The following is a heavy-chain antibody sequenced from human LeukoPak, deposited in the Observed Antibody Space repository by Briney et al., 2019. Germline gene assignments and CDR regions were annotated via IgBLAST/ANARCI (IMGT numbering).Heavy chain of an antibody. CDR2: IVPIFGTA. V-gene: IGHV1-69*05. J-gene: IGHJ5*02. D-gene: IGHD2-2*01. Sequence: SSVKVSCKASGGTFSSCAISWVRQAPGQGLEWMGGIVPIFGTANYAQKFQGRVTSTTDESTSTAYMELSSLRSEDTAVYYCARTIGYCSSTSCLNWFDPWGQGTLVTVSS. CDR3: ARTIGYCSSTSCLNWFDP. CDR1: GGTFSSCA.